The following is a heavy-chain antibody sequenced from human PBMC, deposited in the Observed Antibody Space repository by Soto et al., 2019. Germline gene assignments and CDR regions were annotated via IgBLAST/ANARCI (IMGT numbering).Heavy chain of an antibody. CDR2: ITSSSSTT. V-gene: IGHV3-48*02. CDR1: GFTFSRYS. Sequence: PGGSLRLSCAGTGFTFSRYSMNWVRQAPGKGLEWVSYITSSSSTTSYADSVKGRFTISRDNAKNSMYLQMNSLRDEDTAVYYCARDNSGTLDYWGQGTLVTVSS. CDR3: ARDNSGTLDY. J-gene: IGHJ4*02. D-gene: IGHD1-26*01.